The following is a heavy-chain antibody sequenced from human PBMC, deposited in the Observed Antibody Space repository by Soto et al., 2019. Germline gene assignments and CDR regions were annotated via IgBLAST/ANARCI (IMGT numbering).Heavy chain of an antibody. Sequence: PSQTLSLTCAISGDSVSANSAAWNWIRLSPSRGLEWLGRTYYRSKWFNDYAVSVKSRITINSDTSKNQFSLQLKSVTREDTAVYFCARETGMVSFITTYAFDIWGQGTLVTVSS. D-gene: IGHD3-22*01. J-gene: IGHJ3*02. V-gene: IGHV6-1*01. CDR1: GDSVSANSAA. CDR3: ARETGMVSFITTYAFDI. CDR2: TYYRSKWFN.